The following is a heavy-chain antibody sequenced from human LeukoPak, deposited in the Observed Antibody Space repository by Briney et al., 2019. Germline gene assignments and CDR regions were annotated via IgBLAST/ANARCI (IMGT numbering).Heavy chain of an antibody. V-gene: IGHV1-18*01. CDR3: ARGGNYDILTGYYSPLDY. Sequence: ASVKVSCKASGYTFTSYGISWVRQAPGQGLEWMGWISAYNGNTNYAQKPQGGVTMTADTPTSTAYMELRSLRSDDTAVYYCARGGNYDILTGYYSPLDYWGQGTLVTVSS. CDR1: GYTFTSYG. CDR2: ISAYNGNT. D-gene: IGHD3-9*01. J-gene: IGHJ4*02.